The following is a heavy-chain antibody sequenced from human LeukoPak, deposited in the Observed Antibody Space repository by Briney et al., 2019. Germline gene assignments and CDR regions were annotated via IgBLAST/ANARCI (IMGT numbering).Heavy chain of an antibody. J-gene: IGHJ6*02. CDR1: GGSFSGYY. V-gene: IGHV4-34*01. CDR2: INHSGST. CDR3: ASSNCGGDCYYHYYYGMDV. Sequence: IPSETLSLTCAVYGGSFSGYYWSWIRQPPGKGLEWIGEINHSGSTNYNPSLKSRVTISVDTSKNQFSLKLSSVTAADTAVYYCASSNCGGDCYYHYYYGMDVWGQGTTVTVSS. D-gene: IGHD2-21*02.